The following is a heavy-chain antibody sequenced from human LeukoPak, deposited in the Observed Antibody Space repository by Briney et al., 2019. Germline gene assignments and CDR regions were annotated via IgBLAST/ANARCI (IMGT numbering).Heavy chain of an antibody. CDR3: AKIFTAGTINDY. J-gene: IGHJ4*02. Sequence: SGGSLRLSCAASGFTFSSYGMSWVRQAPGRGLEWVSAISGSGGSTYYADSVKGRFTISRDNSKNTLYLQMNSLRAEDTAVYYCAKIFTAGTINDYWGQGTLVTVSS. D-gene: IGHD3-3*01. CDR2: ISGSGGST. V-gene: IGHV3-23*01. CDR1: GFTFSSYG.